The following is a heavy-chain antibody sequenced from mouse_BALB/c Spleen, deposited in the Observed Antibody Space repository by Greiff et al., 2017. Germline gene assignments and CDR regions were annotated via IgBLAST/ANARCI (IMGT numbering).Heavy chain of an antibody. CDR2: INSGDGGT. J-gene: IGHJ3*01. Sequence: VQLLQSGAGLVKPGASLKLSCKASGYAFSSYYMSWVRQSPGQGLEWIGEINSGDGGTYFTEKLKGQVTISVDKATSTAYLQLSSLTSEDTAVYYCAREDDCGNVGFAYWGQGTLVTVSA. D-gene: IGHD2-1*01. V-gene: IGHV1S81*02. CDR1: GYAFSSYY. CDR3: AREDDCGNVGFAY.